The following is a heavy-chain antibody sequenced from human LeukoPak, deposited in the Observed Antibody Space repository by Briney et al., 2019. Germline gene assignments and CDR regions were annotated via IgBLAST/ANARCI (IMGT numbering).Heavy chain of an antibody. J-gene: IGHJ5*02. CDR2: MNPNSGNT. Sequence: ASVKVSCKASGYTFTSYAITWVRQATGQGLEWMGWMNPNSGNTGYAQKFQGRVTMTRNTSISTAYMELSSLRSEDTAVYYCARAMVRGVSFDPWGQGTLVTVSS. CDR3: ARAMVRGVSFDP. CDR1: GYTFTSYA. V-gene: IGHV1-8*02. D-gene: IGHD3-10*01.